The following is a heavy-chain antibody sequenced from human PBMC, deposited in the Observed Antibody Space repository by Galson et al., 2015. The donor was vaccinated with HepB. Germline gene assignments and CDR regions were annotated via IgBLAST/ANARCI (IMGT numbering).Heavy chain of an antibody. CDR2: IIPIFGTA. CDR3: ATHAGTANTNWFDP. CDR1: GGTFSSYA. Sequence: SVKVSCKASGGTFSSYAISWVRQAPGQGLEWMGGIIPIFGTANYAQKFQGRVTITADESTSTAYMELSSLRSEDTAVYYCATHAGTANTNWFDPWGQGTLVTVSS. V-gene: IGHV1-69*13. D-gene: IGHD5-18*01. J-gene: IGHJ5*02.